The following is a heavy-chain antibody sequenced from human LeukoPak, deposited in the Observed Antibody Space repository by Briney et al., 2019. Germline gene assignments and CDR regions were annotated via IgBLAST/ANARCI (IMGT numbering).Heavy chain of an antibody. Sequence: GRSLRLSCAASGFTFSSYAMHWVRQAPGKGLEWVAVISYDGSNKYYADSVKGRFTISRDNSKNTLYLQMNGLRAEDTAVYYCARSVVVAARAPYFDYWGQGTLVTVSS. J-gene: IGHJ4*02. V-gene: IGHV3-30*04. CDR1: GFTFSSYA. CDR2: ISYDGSNK. CDR3: ARSVVVAARAPYFDY. D-gene: IGHD2-15*01.